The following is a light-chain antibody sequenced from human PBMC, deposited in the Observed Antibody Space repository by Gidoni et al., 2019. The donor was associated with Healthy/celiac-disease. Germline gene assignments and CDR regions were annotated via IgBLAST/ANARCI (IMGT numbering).Light chain of an antibody. J-gene: IGLJ2*01. CDR3: QSADSSGTYVV. CDR2: QDS. V-gene: IGLV3-25*03. CDR1: ALQKQY. Sequence: SYALTQPPSVSVSPGPTARITCSGDALQKQYAYWYQQKPGQAPVLVIYQDSERPSGIPERLTGSSSGTTVTLTISGVQAEDEAYYYCQSADSSGTYVVFGGGTKLTVL.